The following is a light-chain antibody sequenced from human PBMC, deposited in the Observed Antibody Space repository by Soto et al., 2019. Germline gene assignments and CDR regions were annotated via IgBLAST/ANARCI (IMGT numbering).Light chain of an antibody. Sequence: EIVMTQSPATLSVSPGERATLSCRASQSVSSNLAWYQQKPGQAPRLLIYGASTRATGIPARFSGSRSGTEFTLTISSLQSEDFALYYCQQYNDWPPVTFGQGTKVEIK. CDR2: GAS. CDR1: QSVSSN. V-gene: IGKV3-15*01. CDR3: QQYNDWPPVT. J-gene: IGKJ1*01.